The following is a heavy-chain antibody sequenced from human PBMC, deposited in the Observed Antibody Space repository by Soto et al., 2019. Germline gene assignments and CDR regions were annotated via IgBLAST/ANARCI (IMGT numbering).Heavy chain of an antibody. V-gene: IGHV4-59*01. J-gene: IGHJ3*02. Sequence: SETLSLTCTVSGGSISSYYWSWIRQPPGKGLEWIGYIYYSGSTNYNPSLKSRVTISVDTSKNHFSLKLSSVTAADTAVYYCARTHIVVVTAIAAFDIWGQGTMVTVSS. CDR1: GGSISSYY. CDR3: ARTHIVVVTAIAAFDI. CDR2: IYYSGST. D-gene: IGHD2-21*02.